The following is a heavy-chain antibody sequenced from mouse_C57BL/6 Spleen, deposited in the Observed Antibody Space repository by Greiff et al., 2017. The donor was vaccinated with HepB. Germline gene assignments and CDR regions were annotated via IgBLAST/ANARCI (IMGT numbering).Heavy chain of an antibody. D-gene: IGHD1-1*01. CDR3: ARVGGHYYGSSFGD. CDR1: GFTFSDYY. Sequence: EVHLVESEGGLVQPGSSMKLSCTASGFTFSDYYMAWVRQVPEKGLEWVANINYDGSSTYYLDSLKSRFIISRDNAKNILYLQMSSLKSEDTATYYCARVGGHYYGSSFGDWGQGTTLTVSS. J-gene: IGHJ2*01. CDR2: INYDGSST. V-gene: IGHV5-16*01.